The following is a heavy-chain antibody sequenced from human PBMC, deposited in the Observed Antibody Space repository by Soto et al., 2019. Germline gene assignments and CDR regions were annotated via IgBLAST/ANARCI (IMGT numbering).Heavy chain of an antibody. CDR1: GFNFSIYV. J-gene: IGHJ4*02. CDR3: VKGGWGDY. Sequence: PGGSLRLSCAASGFNFSIYVMTWVRQAPGKGLEWVSAIGDIDDITWYADSVRGRFTVSRDNSRNTLFLEMNSLRAEDTARYYCVKGGWGDYWGQGTQVTVSS. V-gene: IGHV3-23*01. D-gene: IGHD1-26*01. CDR2: IGDIDDIT.